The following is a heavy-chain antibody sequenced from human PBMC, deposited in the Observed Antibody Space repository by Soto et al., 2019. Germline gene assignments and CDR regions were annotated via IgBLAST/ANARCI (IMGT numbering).Heavy chain of an antibody. CDR2: IYPSDSDT. J-gene: IGHJ4*02. D-gene: IGHD1-1*01. CDR3: ARGGASTRTFDY. V-gene: IGHV5-51*01. Sequence: GESLKISCKGSGYNFAGYWIAWVRQMPGKGLELKGIIYPSDSDTRYRPSFQGQVTISADKSISSAYLQWSSLRASDTAMYYCARGGASTRTFDYWGQGTPVTVSS. CDR1: GYNFAGYW.